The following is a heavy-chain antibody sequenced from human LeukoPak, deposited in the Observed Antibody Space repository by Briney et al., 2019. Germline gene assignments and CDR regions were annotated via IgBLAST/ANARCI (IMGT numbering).Heavy chain of an antibody. Sequence: GGSLRLSCAASGFTFSNYDMHWVRQAPGKGLEWVAFIRYDGSNKYYADSVKGRFTISRDNSKNTLYLQMNSLRAEDTAAYYCAKGRFPCPDYWGQGTLVTVSS. CDR3: AKGRFPCPDY. J-gene: IGHJ4*02. D-gene: IGHD3-10*01. CDR1: GFTFSNYD. CDR2: IRYDGSNK. V-gene: IGHV3-30*02.